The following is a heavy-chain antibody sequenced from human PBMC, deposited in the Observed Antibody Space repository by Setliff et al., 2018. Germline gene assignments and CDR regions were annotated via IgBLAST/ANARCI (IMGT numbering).Heavy chain of an antibody. CDR3: VRDWASGDDH. CDR2: ISSSSTI. D-gene: IGHD3-10*01. Sequence: GGSLRLSCAASGFTFSDYYMNWVRQAPGKGLEWVSSISSSSTIYYADSVKGRFTISRDNAKNSLFLQMNILEVEDTAVYYCVRDWASGDDHWGRGTLVTVSS. V-gene: IGHV3-11*04. J-gene: IGHJ4*02. CDR1: GFTFSDYY.